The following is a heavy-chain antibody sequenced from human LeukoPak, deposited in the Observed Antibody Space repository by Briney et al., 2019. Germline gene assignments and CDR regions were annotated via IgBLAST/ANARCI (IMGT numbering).Heavy chain of an antibody. CDR1: GFTFSSYA. V-gene: IGHV3-30-3*01. CDR3: ARVDAGDTLDI. Sequence: GGSLRLSCAASGFTFSSYAMHWVRQAPGKGLEWVAVISYDGSNKYYADSVKGRFTISRDNAKNSLYLQMSSLRAEDTAVYYCARVDAGDTLDIWGQGTMVTVSS. J-gene: IGHJ3*02. CDR2: ISYDGSNK. D-gene: IGHD3/OR15-3a*01.